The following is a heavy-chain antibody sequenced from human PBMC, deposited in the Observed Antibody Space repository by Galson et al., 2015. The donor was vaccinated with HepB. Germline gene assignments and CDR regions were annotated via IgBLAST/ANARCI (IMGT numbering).Heavy chain of an antibody. Sequence: SLRLSCAASGFTVSSYDMHWVRQVAGKGLEWVSAIGTRGDAYYVDSVKGRFTFSRENAKNSLYLQMNSLRAGDTAVYYCARGNYHGYRSAGYGGGFDVWGQGIVVTVSS. CDR2: IGTRGDA. V-gene: IGHV3-13*01. CDR3: ARGNYHGYRSAGYGGGFDV. CDR1: GFTVSSYD. D-gene: IGHD6-25*01. J-gene: IGHJ4*02.